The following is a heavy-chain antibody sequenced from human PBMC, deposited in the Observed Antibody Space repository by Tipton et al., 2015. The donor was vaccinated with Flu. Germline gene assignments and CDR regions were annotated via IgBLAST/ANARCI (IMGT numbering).Heavy chain of an antibody. V-gene: IGHV4-59*01. D-gene: IGHD6-19*01. J-gene: IGHJ3*02. Sequence: TLSLTCTVSGGSISSYYWSWIRQPPGKGLEWIGYIYYSGSTNYNPSLKSRVTISVDTSKNQFSLKLSSVTAADTAVYYCARASPIAVGLRALEAFDIWGQGTMVTVSS. CDR1: GGSISSYY. CDR2: IYYSGST. CDR3: ARASPIAVGLRALEAFDI.